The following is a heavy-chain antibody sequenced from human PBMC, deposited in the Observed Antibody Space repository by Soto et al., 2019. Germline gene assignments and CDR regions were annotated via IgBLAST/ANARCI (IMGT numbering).Heavy chain of an antibody. CDR3: ASSMMVTYGGVVVVPRNVDS. CDR2: IYKSGNT. J-gene: IGHJ4*02. CDR1: GDSITSGAYH. Sequence: QVQLQESGPGLVKPSQTLSLTCTVSGDSITSGAYHWSWIRQRPGKGLEWIGYIYKSGNTYYNPSVKSRVEILGDISKNQFSLKLSSATAADTAVYYCASSMMVTYGGVVVVPRNVDSWGQGMLVTVSS. D-gene: IGHD3-16*02. V-gene: IGHV4-31*03.